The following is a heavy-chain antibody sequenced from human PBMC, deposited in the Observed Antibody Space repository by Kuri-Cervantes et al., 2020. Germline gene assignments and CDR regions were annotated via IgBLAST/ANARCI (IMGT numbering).Heavy chain of an antibody. Sequence: GESLKISCAASGFTVSSNYMSWVRQAPGKGLEWVSGISWNSGSIGYADSVKGRFTISRDNAKNSLYLQMNSLRAEDTALYYCAKDRWRGQQLVQVRPGRDWGQGTLVTVSS. D-gene: IGHD6-6*01. CDR2: ISWNSGSI. CDR1: GFTVSSNY. CDR3: AKDRWRGQQLVQVRPGRD. V-gene: IGHV3-9*01. J-gene: IGHJ4*02.